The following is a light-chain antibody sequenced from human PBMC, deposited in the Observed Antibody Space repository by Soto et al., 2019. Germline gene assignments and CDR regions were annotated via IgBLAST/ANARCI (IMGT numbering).Light chain of an antibody. Sequence: EIVLTQSPATLSLSPGERATLSCRASQSVKNYLAWYQQKPGQAPRLLIYDISNRATGIPARFSGSGSGADCTLTISSLEAEDFAVYYCQQRNNWPWLTFAGGTRVEIK. V-gene: IGKV3-11*01. CDR3: QQRNNWPWLT. CDR2: DIS. CDR1: QSVKNY. J-gene: IGKJ4*01.